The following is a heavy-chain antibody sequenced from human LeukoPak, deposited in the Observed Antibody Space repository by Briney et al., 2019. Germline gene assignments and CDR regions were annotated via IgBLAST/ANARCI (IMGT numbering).Heavy chain of an antibody. CDR3: ARVRVDGPGARYYFDY. V-gene: IGHV1-69*06. CDR1: GGTFSSYA. CDR2: IIPIFGTA. D-gene: IGHD5-12*01. Sequence: SVKVSCKASGGTFSSYAISWVRHGHGQGLKWMGGIIPIFGTANYAQKFQGRVTITADKSTSTAYMELSSLRSEDAVVYYCARVRVDGPGARYYFDYWGQGTLVTVSS. J-gene: IGHJ4*02.